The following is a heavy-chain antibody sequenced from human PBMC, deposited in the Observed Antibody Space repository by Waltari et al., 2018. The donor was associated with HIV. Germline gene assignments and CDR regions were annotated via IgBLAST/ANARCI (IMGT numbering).Heavy chain of an antibody. CDR1: GGTFSSYA. D-gene: IGHD6-19*01. Sequence: QVQLVQSGAEVKKPGSSVKVSCKASGGTFSSYAISWVRQAPGQGLEWKGGVIPIFGTANYAQKVQGRVTITADKSTSTAYIELSSLRSEDTAVYYCARARQYSSGYYYYYGMDVWGQGTTVTVSS. CDR3: ARARQYSSGYYYYYGMDV. CDR2: VIPIFGTA. J-gene: IGHJ6*02. V-gene: IGHV1-69*06.